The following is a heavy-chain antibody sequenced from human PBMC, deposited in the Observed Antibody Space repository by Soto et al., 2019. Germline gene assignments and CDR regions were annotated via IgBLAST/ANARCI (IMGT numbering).Heavy chain of an antibody. CDR1: GYNFTRYG. J-gene: IGHJ4*02. CDR3: ARDSSSGYFDSSDYPTEVDF. V-gene: IGHV1-18*01. D-gene: IGHD3-22*01. Sequence: QVQLVQSGAEVKKPGASVKVSCKTSGYNFTRYGFSWVRQAPGQGLEWRGWISGSNDDTNYAQKFRDRVTMTKDTPTRTDYMEQRSLRSDDTAVYYCARDSSSGYFDSSDYPTEVDFWGQGTLVTVTS. CDR2: ISGSNDDT.